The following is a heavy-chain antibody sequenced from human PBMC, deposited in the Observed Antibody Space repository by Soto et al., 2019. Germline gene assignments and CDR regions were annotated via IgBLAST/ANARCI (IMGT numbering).Heavy chain of an antibody. J-gene: IGHJ6*02. Sequence: ASVKVSCKASGYTFTSYGINWVRQAPGQGLEWMGWISAYNGNTNYAQKLQGRVTMTTDTSTSTAYMELRSLRSDDTAVYYCARGFSMHSSGWPPTHYYYYGMDVWGQGTTVTVSS. CDR2: ISAYNGNT. CDR3: ARGFSMHSSGWPPTHYYYYGMDV. CDR1: GYTFTSYG. V-gene: IGHV1-18*01. D-gene: IGHD6-19*01.